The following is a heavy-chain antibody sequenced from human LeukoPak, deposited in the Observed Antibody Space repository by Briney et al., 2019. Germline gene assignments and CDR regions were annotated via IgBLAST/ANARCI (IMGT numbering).Heavy chain of an antibody. D-gene: IGHD3-16*02. Sequence: GGSLRLYCVVSGFNFRYAAMTWVRQAPGKGLEWVALISSSGKNAYYGDSVKGRFTISRDNSDNTLSLHMNSLRVEDTAIYYCAKDIELSTWGLGTMVTVSS. CDR1: GFNFRYAA. CDR3: AKDIELST. CDR2: ISSSGKNA. V-gene: IGHV3-23*01. J-gene: IGHJ3*01.